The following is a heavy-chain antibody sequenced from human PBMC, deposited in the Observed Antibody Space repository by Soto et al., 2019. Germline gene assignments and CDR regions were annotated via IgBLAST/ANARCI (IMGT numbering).Heavy chain of an antibody. CDR1: GYTFTNYD. CDR2: MHPNSGNT. D-gene: IGHD1-26*01. CDR3: ARGLSYSQD. V-gene: IGHV1-8*01. Sequence: QVQLVQSGAEVKKPGASVKVSCKASGYTFTNYDIYWVRQATGQGLEWMGWMHPNSGNTGYAQKFQGRVTMTRNTSISTAYMELSSLRSEVTAVDYCARGLSYSQDWVQGTLVTVS. J-gene: IGHJ4*02.